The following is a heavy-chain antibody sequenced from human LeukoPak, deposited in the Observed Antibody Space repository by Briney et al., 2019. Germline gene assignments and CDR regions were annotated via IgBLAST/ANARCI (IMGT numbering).Heavy chain of an antibody. CDR1: GFSFSTYA. D-gene: IGHD2/OR15-2a*01. Sequence: PGGSLRLSCAASGFSFSTYALSWVRLAPGKGLEWVSAISGGGDSTFYADSVKGRFTISRDNSKNTLYLQMNNLRAEDTAVYYCAKDTTGSHLGAFDIWGQGAMVTVSS. CDR3: AKDTTGSHLGAFDI. CDR2: ISGGGDST. J-gene: IGHJ3*02. V-gene: IGHV3-23*01.